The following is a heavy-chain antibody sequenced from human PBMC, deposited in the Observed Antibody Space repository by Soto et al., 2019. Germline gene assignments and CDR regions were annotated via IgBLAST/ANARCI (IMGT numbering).Heavy chain of an antibody. CDR1: GFTFNDYA. D-gene: IGHD6-13*01. Sequence: GGSLRLSCAASGFTFNDYALTWVRQVPGKGLEWVSSPSSRGFSTHYAESVKGRFTISRDNIKNTVYLQMNSLRAEDTAVYYCAKWWAAAALDNYFDYWGQGTLVTVSS. CDR3: AKWWAAAALDNYFDY. V-gene: IGHV3-23*01. J-gene: IGHJ4*02. CDR2: PSSRGFST.